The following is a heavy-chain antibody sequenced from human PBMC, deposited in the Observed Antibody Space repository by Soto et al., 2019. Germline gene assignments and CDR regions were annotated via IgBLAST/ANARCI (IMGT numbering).Heavy chain of an antibody. Sequence: QVQLVQSGAEVRKPGSSVKVSCKASGGTIRSYAISWLRQAPGQGLEWMGGIIPIFGTVNYAQKFQGRVAITADESTNTGYMELSSLRSEDTAVYYCARDMPTKHYYGMDVWGQGTTLTVSS. D-gene: IGHD2-2*01. V-gene: IGHV1-69*12. J-gene: IGHJ6*02. CDR3: ARDMPTKHYYGMDV. CDR1: GGTIRSYA. CDR2: IIPIFGTV.